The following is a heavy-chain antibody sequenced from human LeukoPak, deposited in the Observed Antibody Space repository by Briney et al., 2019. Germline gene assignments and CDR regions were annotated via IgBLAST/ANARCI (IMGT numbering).Heavy chain of an antibody. V-gene: IGHV3-21*01. CDR2: ISSSSSYI. CDR1: GFTFSTNA. Sequence: GGSLRLSCLTSGFTFSTNAMSWVRQAPGKGLEWVSSISSSSSYIYYADSVKGRFTISRDNAKNSLYLQMNSLRAEDTAVYYCARDTGTPFEGFDYWGQGTLVTVSS. CDR3: ARDTGTPFEGFDY. J-gene: IGHJ4*02. D-gene: IGHD3-16*01.